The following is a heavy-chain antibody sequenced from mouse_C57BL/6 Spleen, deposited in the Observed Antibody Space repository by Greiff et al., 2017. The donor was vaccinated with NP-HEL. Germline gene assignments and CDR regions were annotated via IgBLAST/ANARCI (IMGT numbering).Heavy chain of an antibody. D-gene: IGHD1-1*01. CDR3: AKSYYYGSSWFAY. V-gene: IGHV2-5*01. CDR1: GFSLTSYG. Sequence: VHLVESGPGLVQPSQSLSITCTVSGFSLTSYGVHWVRQSPGKGLEWLGVIWRGGSTDYNAAFMSRLSITKDNSKSQVFFKMNSLQADDTAIYYCAKSYYYGSSWFAYWGQGTLVTVSA. J-gene: IGHJ3*01. CDR2: IWRGGST.